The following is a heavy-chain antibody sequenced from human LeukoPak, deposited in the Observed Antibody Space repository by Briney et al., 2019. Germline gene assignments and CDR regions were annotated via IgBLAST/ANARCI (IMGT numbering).Heavy chain of an antibody. D-gene: IGHD2-2*01. CDR2: IYYSGST. CDR3: ARETGPAAPDY. J-gene: IGHJ4*02. V-gene: IGHV4-59*01. CDR1: GGSISSYY. Sequence: PSETLSLTCTVSGGSISSYYWSWIRQPPGKGLEWIGYIYYSGSTNYNPSLKSRGTISVDTSKNQFSLKLSSVTAADTAVYYCARETGPAAPDYWGQGTLVTVSS.